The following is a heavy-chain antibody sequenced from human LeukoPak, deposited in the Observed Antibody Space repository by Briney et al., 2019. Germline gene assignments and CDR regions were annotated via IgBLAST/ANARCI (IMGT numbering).Heavy chain of an antibody. Sequence: GGSLRLSCAASGFTFSNYWMHWVRQAPGKGLVWVSRINSDGSATTYADSVKGRFTISRDDAKNTLYLQMNSLGVEDTALYYCARGIASSRSVAIDLWGQGTLVAVSS. J-gene: IGHJ4*02. CDR1: GFTFSNYW. D-gene: IGHD6-13*01. CDR3: ARGIASSRSVAIDL. CDR2: INSDGSAT. V-gene: IGHV3-74*01.